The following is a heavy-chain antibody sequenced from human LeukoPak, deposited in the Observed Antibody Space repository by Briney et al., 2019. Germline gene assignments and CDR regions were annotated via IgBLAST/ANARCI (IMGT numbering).Heavy chain of an antibody. CDR2: IYSGGST. V-gene: IGHV3-21*01. CDR3: ARLTFGGVIGFDY. Sequence: PGGSLRLSCAASEFTFSNYAMTWVRRAPGKGLEWVSTIYSGGSTYYADSVKGRFTISRDNAKNSLYLQMNSLRAEDTAVYYCARLTFGGVIGFDYWGQGTLVTVSS. D-gene: IGHD3-16*02. CDR1: EFTFSNYA. J-gene: IGHJ4*02.